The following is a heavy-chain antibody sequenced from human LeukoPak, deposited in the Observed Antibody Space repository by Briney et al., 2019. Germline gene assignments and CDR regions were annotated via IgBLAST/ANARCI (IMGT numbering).Heavy chain of an antibody. J-gene: IGHJ4*02. CDR1: GYTFTSYG. CDR3: ARVGGYYDSSGYYYVFDY. Sequence: ASVKVSCKASGYTFTSYGISWVRQAPGQGLEWMGWISAYNGNTNYAQKLQGRVTMTTDTSTSTAYMELRSLRSDDTAVYYCARVGGYYDSSGYYYVFDYWGQGTLVTVSS. CDR2: ISAYNGNT. D-gene: IGHD3-22*01. V-gene: IGHV1-18*01.